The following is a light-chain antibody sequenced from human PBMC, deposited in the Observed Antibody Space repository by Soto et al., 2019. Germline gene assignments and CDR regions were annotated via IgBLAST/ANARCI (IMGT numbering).Light chain of an antibody. CDR1: SSDVGGYNY. CDR3: SSYTSSSPLHVV. Sequence: QSALTQPASVSGSPGQSITISCTGTSSDVGGYNYVSWYQQHPGKAPKLLIYDVSNRPSGVSNRVSGSKPGNTASLTISGLQAEDEADYYCSSYTSSSPLHVVFGGGTKLTVL. V-gene: IGLV2-14*01. CDR2: DVS. J-gene: IGLJ2*01.